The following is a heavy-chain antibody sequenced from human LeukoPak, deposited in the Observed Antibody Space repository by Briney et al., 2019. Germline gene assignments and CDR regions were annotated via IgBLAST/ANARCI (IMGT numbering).Heavy chain of an antibody. CDR2: INHSGST. D-gene: IGHD3-3*01. V-gene: IGHV4-34*01. CDR3: ASTIFGVATKDY. Sequence: SETLSLTCTVSGGSISSYYWSWIRQPPGKGLEWIGEINHSGSTNYNPSLKSRVTISVDTSKNQFSLKLSSVTAADTAVYYCASTIFGVATKDYWGQGTLVTVSS. CDR1: GGSISSYY. J-gene: IGHJ4*02.